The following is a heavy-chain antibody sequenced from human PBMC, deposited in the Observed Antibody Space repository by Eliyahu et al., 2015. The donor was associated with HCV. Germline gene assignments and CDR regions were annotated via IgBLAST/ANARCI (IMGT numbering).Heavy chain of an antibody. D-gene: IGHD2-15*01. CDR3: AALIGGGYCSDGSCSDY. V-gene: IGHV1-58*01. CDR2: IVVGSGNT. Sequence: QMQLVQSGPEVKKPGTSVKVSCKASGFTFTSXAVXWVRQARGQRLEWIGWIVVGSGNTNYAQKFQERVTITRDMSTSTAYMELSSLRSEDTAVYYCAALIGGGYCSDGSCSDYWGQGTLVTVSS. CDR1: GFTFTSXA. J-gene: IGHJ4*02.